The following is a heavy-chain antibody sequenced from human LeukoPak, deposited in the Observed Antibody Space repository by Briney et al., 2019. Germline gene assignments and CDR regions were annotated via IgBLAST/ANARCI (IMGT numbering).Heavy chain of an antibody. CDR2: IWHDGSHI. Sequence: PGGSLRLSCAASGFTFSTYGIHWVRHAPGKGLEWVTVIWHDGSHIDYADSVKGRFTISRDNSKNTLYLQMNDLRAEDTAMYYCVRGWGSNVYASAFDVWGQGTMVTVSS. CDR3: VRGWGSNVYASAFDV. V-gene: IGHV3-33*01. CDR1: GFTFSTYG. J-gene: IGHJ3*01. D-gene: IGHD2-8*01.